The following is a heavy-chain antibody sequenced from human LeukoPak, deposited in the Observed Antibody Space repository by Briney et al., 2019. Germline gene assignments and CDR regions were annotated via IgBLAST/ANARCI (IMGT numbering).Heavy chain of an antibody. Sequence: ASVKVSCKASGYTFTDYYMHWVRQAPGQGFEWMGWINPNDGDTNYAQKFQGRVTMTRDTSISTAHMEVSSLRSEDTAIYYCARGGSGWPMDVWGKGTTVTVSS. CDR3: ARGGSGWPMDV. CDR2: INPNDGDT. V-gene: IGHV1-2*02. CDR1: GYTFTDYY. D-gene: IGHD6-19*01. J-gene: IGHJ6*03.